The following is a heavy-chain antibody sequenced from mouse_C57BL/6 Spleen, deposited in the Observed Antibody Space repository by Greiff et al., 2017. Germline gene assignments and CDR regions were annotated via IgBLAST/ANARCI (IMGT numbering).Heavy chain of an antibody. CDR3: ALDYDGSWYFDV. CDR2: IWWDDDK. D-gene: IGHD2-4*01. V-gene: IGHV8-8*01. J-gene: IGHJ1*03. Sequence: QVTLKVSGPGILQPSQTLSLTCSFSGFSLSTFGMGVGWIRQPAGKGLEWLAHIWWDDDKYYNPALKSRLTISKDTSKNQVFLKSANVDTAATATYYCALDYDGSWYFDVWGTGTTVTVSS. CDR1: GFSLSTFGMG.